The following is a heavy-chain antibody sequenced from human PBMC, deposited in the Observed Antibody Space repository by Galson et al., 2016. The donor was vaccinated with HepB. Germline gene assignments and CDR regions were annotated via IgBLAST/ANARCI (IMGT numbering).Heavy chain of an antibody. J-gene: IGHJ4*02. CDR1: GFSLTSSGVG. V-gene: IGHV2-5*02. CDR2: IYWDDDK. Sequence: PALVKPTQTLTLTCTFSGFSLTSSGVGVGWIRQPPGKALEWLALIYWDDDKRYSPSLKNRLTITLDTSKSRVVLTLTILDPVDTATYYGARGVMPAGIGADYWGQGILVTVSS. D-gene: IGHD3-16*01. CDR3: ARGVMPAGIGADY.